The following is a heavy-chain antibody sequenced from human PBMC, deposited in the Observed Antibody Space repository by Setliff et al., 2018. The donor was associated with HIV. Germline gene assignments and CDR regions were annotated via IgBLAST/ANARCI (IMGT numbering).Heavy chain of an antibody. D-gene: IGHD3-9*01. CDR3: ARDFLGDPDWSLDY. CDR2: VYPSDGST. CDR1: GYTFTSYY. J-gene: IGHJ4*02. V-gene: IGHV1-46*01. Sequence: GASVKVSCKASGYTFTSYYMHWVRQAPGQGLEWMGMVYPSDGSTSYAQKFQGRVTMTRDTSTSTIYMELNSLTSEDTAVYYCARDFLGDPDWSLDYWGQGTLVTVS.